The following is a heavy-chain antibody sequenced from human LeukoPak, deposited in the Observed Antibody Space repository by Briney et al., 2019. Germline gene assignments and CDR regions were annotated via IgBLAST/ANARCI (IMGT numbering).Heavy chain of an antibody. CDR3: ARDRDHDAFDI. V-gene: IGHV3-66*01. CDR2: IYSGGST. Sequence: GGSLRLSCAASGFTVSSNYMSWVRQAPGKGLEWVSVIYSGGSTYYADSVKGRFTISRDNSKNTLYLQMNSLRAEDTAVYYCARDRDHDAFDIWGQGTMVTVSS. J-gene: IGHJ3*02. CDR1: GFTVSSNY.